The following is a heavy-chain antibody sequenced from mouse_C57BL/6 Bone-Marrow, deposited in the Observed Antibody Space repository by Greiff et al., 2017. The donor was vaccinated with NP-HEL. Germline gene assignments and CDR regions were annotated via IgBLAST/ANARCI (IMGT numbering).Heavy chain of an antibody. CDR1: GYTFTSYG. Sequence: QVQLQQSGAELARPGASVKLSCKASGYTFTSYGISWVKQRTGQGLEWIGEIYPRSGNTYYNEKFKGKATLTAAKSSSTAYMELRSLTSEDSAVYFCLDSSGYYAMDYWGQGTSVTVSS. J-gene: IGHJ4*01. CDR2: IYPRSGNT. D-gene: IGHD3-2*02. V-gene: IGHV1-81*01. CDR3: LDSSGYYAMDY.